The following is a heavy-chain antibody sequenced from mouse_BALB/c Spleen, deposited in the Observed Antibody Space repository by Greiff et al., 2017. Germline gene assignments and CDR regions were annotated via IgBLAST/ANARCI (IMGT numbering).Heavy chain of an antibody. V-gene: IGHV1S137*01. D-gene: IGHD4-1*01. CDR1: GYTFTDYA. CDR3: ARGRLGRLFDY. Sequence: VQLQQSGAELVRPGVSVKISCKGSGYTFTDYAMHWVKQSHAKSLEWIGVISTYYGDASYNQKFKGKATMTVDKSSSTAFMELARLTSEDSAIYYCARGRLGRLFDYWGQGTTLTVSS. J-gene: IGHJ2*01. CDR2: ISTYYGDA.